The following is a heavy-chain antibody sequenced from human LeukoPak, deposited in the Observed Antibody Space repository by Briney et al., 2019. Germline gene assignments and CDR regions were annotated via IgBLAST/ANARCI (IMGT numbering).Heavy chain of an antibody. D-gene: IGHD3-22*01. CDR2: INQGGSDK. CDR3: ARDLGDYYDSSGYRYYFDY. J-gene: IGHJ4*02. V-gene: IGHV3-7*01. CDR1: GFTFSGHW. Sequence: GGSLRLSCAASGFTFSGHWMSWVRQAPGKGLEWVANINQGGSDKYYVDSVKGRFTISRDDANNLLYLQMNSLRGEDTAVYYCARDLGDYYDSSGYRYYFDYWGQGTLVTVSS.